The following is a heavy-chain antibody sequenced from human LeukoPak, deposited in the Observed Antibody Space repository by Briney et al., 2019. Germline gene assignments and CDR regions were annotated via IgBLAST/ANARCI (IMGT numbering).Heavy chain of an antibody. CDR2: VDSYGRNT. Sequence: GGSLRLSCAASGFTFSSYAMSWVRQAPGKGLEWVSRVDSYGRNTIYADSVKGRFTVSRDNAENTVYLQIDSLRAEDTAVYYCARGGHDHAFDIWGQGTGVTVSS. V-gene: IGHV3-74*01. D-gene: IGHD1-1*01. CDR3: ARGGHDHAFDI. J-gene: IGHJ3*02. CDR1: GFTFSSYA.